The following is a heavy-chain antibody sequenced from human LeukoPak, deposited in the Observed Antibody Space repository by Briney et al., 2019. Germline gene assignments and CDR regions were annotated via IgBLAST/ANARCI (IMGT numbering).Heavy chain of an antibody. V-gene: IGHV3-21*04. CDR1: GFTFSSYN. J-gene: IGHJ4*02. D-gene: IGHD3-3*01. Sequence: GGSLRLSCAASGFTFSSYNMNWVRQAPGKGLEWVSSITSDSRYIYYADSVKGRFTISRDNAKNSLFLQMNSLRAEDTALYYCTKGLGVVIDFLLFDSWGQGTLVTVSS. CDR2: ITSDSRYI. CDR3: TKGLGVVIDFLLFDS.